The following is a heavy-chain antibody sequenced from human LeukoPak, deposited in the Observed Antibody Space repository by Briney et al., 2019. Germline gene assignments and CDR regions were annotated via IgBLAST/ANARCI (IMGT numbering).Heavy chain of an antibody. CDR3: ARRGTRGYSYGRGPNWFDP. J-gene: IGHJ5*02. Sequence: PSETLSLTCTVSGYSISSGYYWGWIRQPPGKGLEWIGSIYHGGSTYYNPSLKSRVTISVDTSKNQFSLKLSSVTAADTAVYHCARRGTRGYSYGRGPNWFDPWGQGTLVTVSS. D-gene: IGHD5-18*01. CDR2: IYHGGST. V-gene: IGHV4-38-2*02. CDR1: GYSISSGYY.